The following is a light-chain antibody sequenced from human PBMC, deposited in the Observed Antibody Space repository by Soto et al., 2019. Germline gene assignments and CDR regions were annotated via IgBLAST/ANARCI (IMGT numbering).Light chain of an antibody. CDR1: QSVSSY. Sequence: EIVLTQSPATLSLSPGERATLSCRASQSVSSYLAWYQQKPGQAPRLLIYDASNRATGIPARFSGSWSGTDFTLTISSLEPEDFAVYYCQQGTFGQGTKLEIK. V-gene: IGKV3-11*01. CDR2: DAS. J-gene: IGKJ2*02. CDR3: QQGT.